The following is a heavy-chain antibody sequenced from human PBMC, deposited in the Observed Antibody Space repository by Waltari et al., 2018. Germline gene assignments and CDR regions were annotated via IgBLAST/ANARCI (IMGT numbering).Heavy chain of an antibody. V-gene: IGHV4-34*01. CDR3: ASGGESNWFDP. D-gene: IGHD1-26*01. J-gene: IGHJ5*02. CDR2: INHSGST. CDR1: GGSFSGYY. Sequence: QVQLQQWGAGLLKPSETLSLTCAVYGGSFSGYYWSWIRQPPGKGLEWIGEINHSGSTNSNPSLKSRVTISVDTSKNQFSLKLSSVTAADTAVYYCASGGESNWFDPWGQGTLVTVSS.